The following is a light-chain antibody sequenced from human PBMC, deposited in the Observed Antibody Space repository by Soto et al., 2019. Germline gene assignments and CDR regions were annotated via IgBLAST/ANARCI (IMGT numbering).Light chain of an antibody. J-gene: IGLJ1*01. CDR1: SSNIGAGYD. Sequence: QLVLTQPPSVSGAPGQRVTISCTGSSSNIGAGYDVHWYQHLPGTAPKLLIPGNSNRPSGVPDRFSGSKSGTSASLAITGLQAEDEADYYCQSYDSRLSVVFGTGTKLTVL. CDR2: GNS. CDR3: QSYDSRLSVV. V-gene: IGLV1-40*01.